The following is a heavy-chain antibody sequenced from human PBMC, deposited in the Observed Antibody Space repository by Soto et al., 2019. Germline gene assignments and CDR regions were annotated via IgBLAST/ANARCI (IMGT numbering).Heavy chain of an antibody. V-gene: IGHV1-18*04. CDR1: GYTFTSYG. D-gene: IGHD2-2*01. J-gene: IGHJ6*02. Sequence: ASVKVSCKASGYTFTSYGISWVRQAPGQGLEWMGWISAYNGNTNYAQKLQGRVTMTTDTSTSTAYMELRSLRSDDTAVYYCARDKYCSSTSCYYYYYGMDVWGQGTTVT. CDR2: ISAYNGNT. CDR3: ARDKYCSSTSCYYYYYGMDV.